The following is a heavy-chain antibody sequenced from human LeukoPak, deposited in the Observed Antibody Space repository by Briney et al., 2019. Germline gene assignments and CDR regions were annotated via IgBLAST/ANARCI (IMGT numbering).Heavy chain of an antibody. CDR3: ARVTVTTEPDYYYYGVDV. CDR1: GGSISSYY. Sequence: SETLSLTCTVSGGSISSYYWSWIRQPPGKGLEWIGYIYYSGSTNYNPSLKSRVTISVDTSKNQFSLKLSSVTAADTAVYYCARVTVTTEPDYYYYGVDVWGQGTLVTVSS. J-gene: IGHJ6*02. V-gene: IGHV4-59*01. CDR2: IYYSGST. D-gene: IGHD4-11*01.